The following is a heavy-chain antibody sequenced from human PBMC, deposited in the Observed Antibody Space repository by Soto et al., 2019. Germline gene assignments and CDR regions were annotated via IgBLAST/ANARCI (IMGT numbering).Heavy chain of an antibody. CDR1: GYTFTGYY. Sequence: QVQLVQSGTEVKRPGDSVKVSCKASGYTFTGYYVHWVRQAPGQGLEWMGWINPNSGDTYLAQRFQRRVTMNRDTSIGAAYMELRGLTSDDTAEYYCAKGGAIVAAGTRVYIYNAMDVWGQGTTVTVAS. V-gene: IGHV1-2*02. D-gene: IGHD1-26*01. CDR2: INPNSGDT. J-gene: IGHJ6*01. CDR3: AKGGAIVAAGTRVYIYNAMDV.